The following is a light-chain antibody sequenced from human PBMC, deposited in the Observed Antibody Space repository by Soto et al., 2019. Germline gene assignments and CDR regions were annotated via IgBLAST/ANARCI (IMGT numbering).Light chain of an antibody. CDR1: QRVNIN. Sequence: IVLTQSPGTLSLSPGERATLSCRSSQRVNINLAWYQQKPGQAPGLLLYGASTRATGIPASFSGSGSGTEFTLTISSLQSEDFGVYYCQQYNNWPRKFGQGTKVDIK. J-gene: IGKJ1*01. CDR2: GAS. CDR3: QQYNNWPRK. V-gene: IGKV3-15*01.